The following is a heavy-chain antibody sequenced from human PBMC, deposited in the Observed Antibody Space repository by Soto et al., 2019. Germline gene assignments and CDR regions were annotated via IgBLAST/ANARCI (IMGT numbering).Heavy chain of an antibody. CDR1: GASTGNFY. CDR3: ARLNLAWQNFDY. CDR2: IHYSGTT. V-gene: IGHV4-59*01. Sequence: SETLSLTCTVSGASTGNFYWSWIRQPPGRRLEWIGTIHYSGTTDDNPSLKSRINMSLDTSKNQFSLKLSSVTAADTAVYYCARLNLAWQNFDYWGQGTLVTVSS. J-gene: IGHJ4*02.